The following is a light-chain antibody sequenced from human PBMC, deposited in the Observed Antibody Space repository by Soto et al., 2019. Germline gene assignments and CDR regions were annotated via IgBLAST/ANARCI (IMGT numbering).Light chain of an antibody. J-gene: IGKJ4*01. CDR1: QSVSSN. V-gene: IGKV3-15*01. CDR3: QQYNNWPLT. Sequence: EIVMTQSPATLSVSPGERATLSCRASQSVSSNLAWYQQKPGQAPRLLLYGASTRATGIPGRFSGSGSGTEFTLTISSLQSEEFAVYYCQQYNNWPLTFGGGTKVEIK. CDR2: GAS.